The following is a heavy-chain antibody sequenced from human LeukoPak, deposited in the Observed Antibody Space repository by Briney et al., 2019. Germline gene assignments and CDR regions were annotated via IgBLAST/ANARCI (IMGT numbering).Heavy chain of an antibody. CDR3: AKDFGIVGATGAFDI. CDR1: GFTFSSYG. D-gene: IGHD1-26*01. V-gene: IGHV3-30*18. CDR2: ISYDGSNK. Sequence: PGGSLRLSCAASGFTFSSYGMHWVRQAPGKGLEWVAVISYDGSNKYYADSVKGRFTISRDNSKNTLHLQMNSLRAEDTAVYYCAKDFGIVGATGAFDIWGQGTMVTVSS. J-gene: IGHJ3*02.